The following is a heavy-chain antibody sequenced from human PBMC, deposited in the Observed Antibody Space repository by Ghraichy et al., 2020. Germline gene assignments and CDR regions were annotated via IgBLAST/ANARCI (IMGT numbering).Heavy chain of an antibody. D-gene: IGHD4-17*01. CDR3: ASANSNGDYASDH. CDR2: IYYSGST. J-gene: IGHJ4*02. Sequence: SLNISCNVSGGSISSGGYYWSWIRQHPERGLEWLGYIYYSGSTYYNPSLKSRITISVDTSKNQFSLKLNSVTAADTAVYYCASANSNGDYASDHWGQGALVTVSS. V-gene: IGHV4-31*03. CDR1: GGSISSGGYY.